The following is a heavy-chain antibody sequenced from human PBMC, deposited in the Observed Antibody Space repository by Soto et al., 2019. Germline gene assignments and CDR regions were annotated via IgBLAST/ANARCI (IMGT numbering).Heavy chain of an antibody. CDR1: GFTFSNYA. J-gene: IGHJ6*02. V-gene: IGHV3-30-3*01. Sequence: GGSLRLSCAASGFTFSNYAMHWVRQAPGRGLEWVALISYAGTNKYYADSVKGRSTISRDNSKSTSYLQMNSLRTEDTAVYFCAREAESVVGASYYYFYGMDVWGQGTTVTVSS. CDR3: AREAESVVGASYYYFYGMDV. CDR2: ISYAGTNK. D-gene: IGHD1-26*01.